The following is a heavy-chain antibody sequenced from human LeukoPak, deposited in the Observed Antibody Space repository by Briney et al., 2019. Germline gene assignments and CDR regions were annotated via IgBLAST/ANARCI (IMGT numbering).Heavy chain of an antibody. D-gene: IGHD2-15*01. CDR2: IKQDGGEK. CDR3: AREGGIVVVVAAPYPDYGMDV. CDR1: GFTFSSYW. J-gene: IGHJ6*02. Sequence: GGSLRLSCAASGFTFSSYWMSWVRQAPGKGLEWVSNIKQDGGEKYYVDSVKGRFTISRDNAKNSLYLQMNSLRAEDTAVYYCAREGGIVVVVAAPYPDYGMDVWGQGTTVTVSS. V-gene: IGHV3-7*03.